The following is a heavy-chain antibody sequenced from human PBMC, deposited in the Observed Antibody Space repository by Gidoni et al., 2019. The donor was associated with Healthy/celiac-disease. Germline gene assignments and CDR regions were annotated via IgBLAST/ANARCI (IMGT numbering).Heavy chain of an antibody. CDR2: IKQDGSEK. CDR1: GFTFSSYG. D-gene: IGHD3-3*01. V-gene: IGHV3-7*05. Sequence: EVQLVESGGGLVQPGGSLRLSCAASGFTFSSYGMSWVRQAPGKGLEWVANIKQDGSEKYYWDSVKGRFTISRDNAKNSLYLQMNSLRAEDTAVYYCARDSYDFWSGYQASDAFDIWGQGTMVTVSS. CDR3: ARDSYDFWSGYQASDAFDI. J-gene: IGHJ3*02.